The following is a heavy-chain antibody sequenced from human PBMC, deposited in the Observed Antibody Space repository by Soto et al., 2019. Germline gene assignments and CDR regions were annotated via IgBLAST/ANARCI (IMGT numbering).Heavy chain of an antibody. CDR2: IYHSDNT. Sequence: SETLCLTWTVAGGSSSGGGYSWNWIRQPPGKDLEWIGYIYHSDNTYYNPSLRSRVTISVDRSKNQFSLRLSSVTAADTAVYYFAGRYMIRRTPVAPGIDVRGQATTVTLPS. CDR1: GGSSSGGGYS. V-gene: IGHV4-30-2*01. D-gene: IGHD2-15*01. J-gene: IGHJ6*02. CDR3: AGRYMIRRTPVAPGIDV.